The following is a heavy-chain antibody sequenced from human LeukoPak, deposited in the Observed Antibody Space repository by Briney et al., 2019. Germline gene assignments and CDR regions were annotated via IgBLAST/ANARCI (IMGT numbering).Heavy chain of an antibody. CDR1: GFTFSSYA. V-gene: IGHV3-30*04. CDR2: ISYDGSNK. Sequence: GGSLRLSCAASGFTFSSYAMHWVRQAPGKGLEWVAVISYDGSNKYYADSVKGRFIISRDNSKNTLYLQMNSLRAEDTAVYYCAKDTSVGAFDIWGQGTMVTVSS. D-gene: IGHD5/OR15-5a*01. CDR3: AKDTSVGAFDI. J-gene: IGHJ3*02.